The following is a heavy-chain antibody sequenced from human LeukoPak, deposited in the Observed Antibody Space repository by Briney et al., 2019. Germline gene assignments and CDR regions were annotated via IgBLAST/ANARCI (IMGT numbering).Heavy chain of an antibody. Sequence: GGSLRLSCTASGFTFGDYAMSWVRQAPGKGLEWVGFIRSKAYGGTTEYAASVKGRFTISRDDSKSIAYLQMNSLKTEDTAVYYCTRDRGYCSSTSCLYYYYYYYYMDVWGKGTTVTVSS. D-gene: IGHD2-2*01. CDR2: IRSKAYGGTT. J-gene: IGHJ6*03. CDR3: TRDRGYCSSTSCLYYYYYYYYMDV. V-gene: IGHV3-49*04. CDR1: GFTFGDYA.